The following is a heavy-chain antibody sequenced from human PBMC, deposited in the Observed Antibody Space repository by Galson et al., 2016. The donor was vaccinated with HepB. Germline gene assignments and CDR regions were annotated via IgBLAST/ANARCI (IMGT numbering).Heavy chain of an antibody. Sequence: SLRLSCAASGFTFSSYGMHWVRQAPGKGLEWVALIGRGGDRKFHADSVKGRFTISRDSAKHSLSLQMNTLGAEDTAVYYCVRSGIVDVIAKNCFDPWGPGTLVTVSS. J-gene: IGHJ5*02. D-gene: IGHD3-22*01. CDR2: IGRGGDRK. V-gene: IGHV3-33*01. CDR1: GFTFSSYG. CDR3: VRSGIVDVIAKNCFDP.